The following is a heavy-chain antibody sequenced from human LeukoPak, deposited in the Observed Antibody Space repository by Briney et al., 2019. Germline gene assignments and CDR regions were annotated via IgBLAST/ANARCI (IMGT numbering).Heavy chain of an antibody. CDR2: IYHS. V-gene: IGHV4-39*07. D-gene: IGHD3-22*01. J-gene: IGHJ4*02. CDR3: ARAPHFFDTSGSRYYFDY. CDR1: GGSIRSTNYY. Sequence: SETLSLTCTVSGGSIRSTNYYWGWIRQPPGKGLEWIGSIYHSPSLMSRVTISVDTSKNQFSLKLSSVTAADTAAYYCARAPHFFDTSGSRYYFDYWGQGALVTVSS.